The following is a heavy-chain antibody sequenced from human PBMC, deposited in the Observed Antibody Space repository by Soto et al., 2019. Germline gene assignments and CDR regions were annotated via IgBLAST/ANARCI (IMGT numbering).Heavy chain of an antibody. V-gene: IGHV4-39*01. D-gene: IGHD5-12*01. CDR2: IYYSGST. Sequence: PSETLSLTCTVSGGSISSSSYYWGWIRQPPGKGLEWIGNIYYSGSTYYNPSLKSRVTISVDTSKNQFSLKLSSVTAADTAVYYCAPQRLRFYWFDPWGQGTQVTVSS. J-gene: IGHJ5*02. CDR3: APQRLRFYWFDP. CDR1: GGSISSSSYY.